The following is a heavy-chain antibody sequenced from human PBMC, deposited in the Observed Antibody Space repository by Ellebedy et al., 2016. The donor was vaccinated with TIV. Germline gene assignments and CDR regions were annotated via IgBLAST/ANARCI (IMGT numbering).Heavy chain of an antibody. D-gene: IGHD2-15*01. CDR3: ARDFEGGYCSAGSCYDY. CDR2: ISSSSDYI. J-gene: IGHJ4*02. CDR1: GFTFSRYF. Sequence: GESLKISCAASGFTFSRYFMNWVRQAPGQGLEWVSSISSSSDYIYYTDSVKGRFTISRDNAKNSLYLQMSSLRAEDTAVYYCARDFEGGYCSAGSCYDYWGQGTLVTVSS. V-gene: IGHV3-21*01.